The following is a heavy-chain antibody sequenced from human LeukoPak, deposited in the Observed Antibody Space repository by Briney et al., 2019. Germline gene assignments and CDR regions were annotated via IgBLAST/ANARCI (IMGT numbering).Heavy chain of an antibody. V-gene: IGHV3-30*18. CDR3: AQTGRFGELFIAFGY. CDR1: GFTVSSYA. CDR2: ISYDGSNK. Sequence: GGSLRLSCAASGFTVSSYAMHWVRQAPGKGLEWVAVISYDGSNKYYADSVKGRFTISRDNSKNTLYLQMNSLRAEDTAVYYCAQTGRFGELFIAFGYRGQGALVTVSS. J-gene: IGHJ4*02. D-gene: IGHD3-10*01.